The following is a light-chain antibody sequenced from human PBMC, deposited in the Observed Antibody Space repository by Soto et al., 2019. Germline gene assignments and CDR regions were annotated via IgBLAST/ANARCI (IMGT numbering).Light chain of an antibody. CDR2: GAF. Sequence: EIVLTQSPATLSLSPGERATLSCRASPSVTNYLAWYQQKPGQPPRLLIYGAFNRAAGIPARFSGSGSGTDFTLTISRLEHEDSAVYYCQQRNIWPPVTFGQGTRLEIK. V-gene: IGKV3-11*01. J-gene: IGKJ5*01. CDR1: PSVTNY. CDR3: QQRNIWPPVT.